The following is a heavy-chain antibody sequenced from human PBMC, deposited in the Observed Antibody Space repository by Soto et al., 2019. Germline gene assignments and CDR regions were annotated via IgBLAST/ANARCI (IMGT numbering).Heavy chain of an antibody. D-gene: IGHD3-16*01. CDR1: GFTFSDYY. CDR2: ISSSGSTI. V-gene: IGHV3-11*01. J-gene: IGHJ3*02. Sequence: GGSLRLSCAASGFTFSDYYMSWIRQAPGKGLEWVSYISSSGSTIDHADSVKGRFTISRDNAKNSLYLQMNSLRAEDTAVYYCARKLRRGSRDAFDIWGQGTMVTVSS. CDR3: ARKLRRGSRDAFDI.